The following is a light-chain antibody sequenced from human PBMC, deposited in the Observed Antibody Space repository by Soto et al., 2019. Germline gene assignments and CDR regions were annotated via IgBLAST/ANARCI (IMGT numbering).Light chain of an antibody. V-gene: IGLV1-40*01. Sequence: QAVLTQPPSASGAPGQTVTSSGRGSDSNIGAGYDLHWYQQLPGTAPKLLIHSNYLRASGVPDRFSASKSVTSASLAIIGLQADDEADYYCQSYDTSLGDWVLGGGTKVTVL. CDR2: SNY. J-gene: IGLJ3*02. CDR3: QSYDTSLGDWV. CDR1: DSNIGAGYD.